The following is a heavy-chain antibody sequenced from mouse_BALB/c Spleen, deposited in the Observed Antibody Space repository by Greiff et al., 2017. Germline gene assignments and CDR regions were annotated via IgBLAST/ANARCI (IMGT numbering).Heavy chain of an antibody. Sequence: DVHLVESGGGLVKPGGSLKLSCAASGFTFSSYAMSWVRQSPEKRLEWVAEISSGGSYTYYPDTVTGRFTISRDNAKNTLYLEMSSLRSEDTAMYYCARASYHAMDYWGQGTSVTVSS. CDR1: GFTFSSYA. CDR3: ARASYHAMDY. V-gene: IGHV5-9-4*01. CDR2: ISSGGSYT. J-gene: IGHJ4*01.